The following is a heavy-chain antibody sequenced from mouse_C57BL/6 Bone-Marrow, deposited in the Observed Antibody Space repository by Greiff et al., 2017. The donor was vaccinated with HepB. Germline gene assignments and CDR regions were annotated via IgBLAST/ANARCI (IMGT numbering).Heavy chain of an antibody. J-gene: IGHJ1*03. CDR1: GFNIKDYY. Sequence: EVQLQESGAELVKPGASVKLSCTASGFNIKDYYMHWVKQRTEQGLEWIGRIDPEDGETKYAPKFQGKATITADPASNTAYLQLSSLTSEDTAVYYCARTVVAFYWYFDVWGTGTTVTVSS. V-gene: IGHV14-2*01. D-gene: IGHD1-1*01. CDR3: ARTVVAFYWYFDV. CDR2: IDPEDGET.